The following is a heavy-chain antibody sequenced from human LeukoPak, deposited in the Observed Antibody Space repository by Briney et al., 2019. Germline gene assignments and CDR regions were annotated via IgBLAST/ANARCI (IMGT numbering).Heavy chain of an antibody. CDR3: AKDMRMASFEH. CDR2: ITGSTRST. CDR1: GFTFSSHG. Sequence: GGSLRLSCAASGFTFSSHGMNWVRQAPGKGLEWVSAITGSTRSTYYTDSVKGRFSISRDNSKNTLYLQINSLRVEDTAVYYCAKDMRMASFEHWGRGIQVTVSS. J-gene: IGHJ4*02. D-gene: IGHD5-24*01. V-gene: IGHV3-23*01.